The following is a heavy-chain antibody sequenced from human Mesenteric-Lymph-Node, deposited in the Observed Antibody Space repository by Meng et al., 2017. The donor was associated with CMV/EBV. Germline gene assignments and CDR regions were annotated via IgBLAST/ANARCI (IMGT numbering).Heavy chain of an antibody. CDR1: GFTFDDYA. V-gene: IGHV3-43D*03. CDR3: ARGGDSGSYYIY. D-gene: IGHD1-26*01. J-gene: IGHJ4*02. Sequence: GESLKISCAASGFTFDDYAMHWVRQAPGKGLEWVSLISWDGGSTYYADSVKGRFTISRDNSKNSLYLQMNSLRAEDTAVYYCARGGDSGSYYIYWGQGTLVTVSS. CDR2: ISWDGGST.